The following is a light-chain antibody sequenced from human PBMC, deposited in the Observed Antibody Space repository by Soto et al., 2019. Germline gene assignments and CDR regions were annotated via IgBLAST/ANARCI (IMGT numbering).Light chain of an antibody. CDR3: QQLHGYPIT. V-gene: IGKV1-5*03. CDR1: QTISSW. Sequence: DIQTTHSPCSLSSSVVDRFTISFLASQTISSWLAWYQQKPGKAPKLLIYKASTLKSGVPSRFSGSGSGTEFTLTISSLQPDDFATYYCQQLHGYPITFGQGTRLEI. J-gene: IGKJ5*01. CDR2: KAS.